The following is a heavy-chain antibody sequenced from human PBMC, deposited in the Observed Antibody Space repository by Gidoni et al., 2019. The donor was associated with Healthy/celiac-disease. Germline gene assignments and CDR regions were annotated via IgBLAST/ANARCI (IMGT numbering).Heavy chain of an antibody. CDR2: ISGSGGST. CDR3: AIWDGAGGIAAAAGDAFDI. Sequence: EVQLLESGGGLVPPGLSLRLSCAASGFTFSSYAMSWVRPAPGKGLEWVSAISGSGGSTYYADSVKGRFTISRDNSKNTLYLQMNSLRAEDTAVYYCAIWDGAGGIAAAAGDAFDIWGQGTMVTVSS. V-gene: IGHV3-23*01. CDR1: GFTFSSYA. D-gene: IGHD6-13*01. J-gene: IGHJ3*02.